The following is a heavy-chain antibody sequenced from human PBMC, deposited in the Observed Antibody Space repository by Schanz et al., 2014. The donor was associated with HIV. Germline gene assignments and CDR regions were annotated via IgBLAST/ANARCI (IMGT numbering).Heavy chain of an antibody. CDR2: IWYDGRNK. CDR3: ARGQPLVQRWFDP. CDR1: GFTFRSYG. D-gene: IGHD6-13*01. Sequence: QGQLVESGGGVVQPGRSLRLSCAASGFTFRSYGMHWVRQAPGKGLERVALIWYDGRNKIYADSVKGRFTISRDNSKNTLYLQMNSLRPEDTAVYYCARGQPLVQRWFDPWGQGTLVTVSP. J-gene: IGHJ5*02. V-gene: IGHV3-33*01.